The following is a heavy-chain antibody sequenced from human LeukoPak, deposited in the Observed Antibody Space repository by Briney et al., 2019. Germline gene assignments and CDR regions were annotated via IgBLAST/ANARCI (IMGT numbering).Heavy chain of an antibody. CDR2: ISSSSSYI. J-gene: IGHJ4*02. CDR3: ARAGTSRDYFDY. Sequence: NPGGSLRLSCAASGFTFSSYSMNWVRQAPGKGLEWASSISSSSSYIYYADSVKGRFTISRDNAKNSLYLQMNSLRAEDTAVYYCARAGTSRDYFDYWGQGTLVTVSS. CDR1: GFTFSSYS. V-gene: IGHV3-21*01.